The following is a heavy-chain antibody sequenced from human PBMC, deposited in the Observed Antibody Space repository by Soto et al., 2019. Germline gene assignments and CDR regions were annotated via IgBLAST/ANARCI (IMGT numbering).Heavy chain of an antibody. CDR2: IGSSGGAI. D-gene: IGHD3-10*01. Sequence: EVQLLESGGGLVQVGGSLRLSCVGSGFGFDSYAMSWFRQAPGKGLEWVSGIGSSGGAIVYADSVRGRFTISRDNSRNALYLHMNSLRAGDTAVYYCAKALWFGESSHYFDYWGQGTLVTVSS. CDR3: AKALWFGESSHYFDY. J-gene: IGHJ4*02. CDR1: GFGFDSYA. V-gene: IGHV3-23*01.